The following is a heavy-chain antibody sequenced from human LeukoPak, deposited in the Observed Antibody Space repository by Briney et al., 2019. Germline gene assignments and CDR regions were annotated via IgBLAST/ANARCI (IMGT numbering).Heavy chain of an antibody. D-gene: IGHD6-25*01. CDR3: TRDSSAWMGWFDP. J-gene: IGHJ5*02. CDR1: GGSISRYY. Sequence: SETLSLTCTVSGGSISRYYWSWIRQPPGKGLEWMGYIYSNGNTNYNPSLKSRVTISVDTSKNQFSLKLSSVTAADTAVYYCTRDSSAWMGWFDPWGQGTLVTVSS. CDR2: IYSNGNT. V-gene: IGHV4-59*01.